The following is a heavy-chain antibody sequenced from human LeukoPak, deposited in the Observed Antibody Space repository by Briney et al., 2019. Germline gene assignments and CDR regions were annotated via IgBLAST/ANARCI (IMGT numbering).Heavy chain of an antibody. CDR3: AKDDGWVQYAN. V-gene: IGHV3-66*01. J-gene: IGHJ4*02. Sequence: GGSLRLSCAASEFSIGSNYMTWVRQAPGKGLEWVSLIYSGGSTCYADSVKGRFTISRDNSKNTLYLQMNSLRAEATAVYYCAKDDGWVQYANWGQGTLVTVSS. CDR1: EFSIGSNY. CDR2: IYSGGST. D-gene: IGHD5-24*01.